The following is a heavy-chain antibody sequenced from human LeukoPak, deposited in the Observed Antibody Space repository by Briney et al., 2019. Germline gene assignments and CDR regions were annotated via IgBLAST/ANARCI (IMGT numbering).Heavy chain of an antibody. CDR3: AQGGSEIYYFYHGMDV. CDR1: GLSLNSYA. Sequence: PGRSLRLSCAASGLSLNSYAIHWVRQAPGKGLEWVTAISYDGSNKHYADSVRGRFTISRDNSKNTLYLQMNGLRSDDTAVYYCAQGGSEIYYFYHGMDVWGRGTTVTVSS. CDR2: ISYDGSNK. D-gene: IGHD3-10*01. J-gene: IGHJ6*02. V-gene: IGHV3-30*03.